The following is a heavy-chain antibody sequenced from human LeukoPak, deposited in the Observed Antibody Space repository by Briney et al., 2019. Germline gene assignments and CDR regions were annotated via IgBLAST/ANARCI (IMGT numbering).Heavy chain of an antibody. CDR1: GFTFSSYS. D-gene: IGHD2-21*02. Sequence: KTGGSLRLSCAASGFTFSSYSMNWVRQAPGKGLEWVSSISSSSSYIYYADSVKGRFTISRDNAKNSLYLQMNSLRAEDTAVYYCARDTDIVVVTAIQARHFDYWGQGTLVTVSS. CDR3: ARDTDIVVVTAIQARHFDY. CDR2: ISSSSSYI. J-gene: IGHJ4*02. V-gene: IGHV3-21*01.